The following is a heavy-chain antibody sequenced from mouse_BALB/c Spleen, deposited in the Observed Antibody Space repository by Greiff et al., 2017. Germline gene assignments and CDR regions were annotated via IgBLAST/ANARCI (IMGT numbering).Heavy chain of an antibody. Sequence: EVQLQQSGGGLVKLGGSLKLSCAASGFTFSSYYMSWVRQTPEKRLELVAAINSNGGSTYYPDTVKGRFTISRDNAKNTLYLQMSSLKSEDTALYYCARRGGYYVRAMDYWGQGTSVTVSS. CDR2: INSNGGST. CDR1: GFTFSSYY. V-gene: IGHV5-6-2*01. CDR3: ARRGGYYVRAMDY. D-gene: IGHD2-3*01. J-gene: IGHJ4*01.